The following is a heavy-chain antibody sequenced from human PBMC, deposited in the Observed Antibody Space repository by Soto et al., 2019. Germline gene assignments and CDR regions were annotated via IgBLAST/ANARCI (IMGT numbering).Heavy chain of an antibody. J-gene: IGHJ3*02. CDR2: ISSSSSYI. V-gene: IGHV3-21*01. CDR1: GFTFSSYS. CDR3: ARGLGMSFAFDI. Sequence: GGSLRLSCAASGFTFSSYSMNWVLQAPGKGLEWVSSISSSSSYIYYADSVKGRFTISRDNAKNSLYLQMNSLRAEDTAVYYCARGLGMSFAFDIWGQGTMVTVSS. D-gene: IGHD7-27*01.